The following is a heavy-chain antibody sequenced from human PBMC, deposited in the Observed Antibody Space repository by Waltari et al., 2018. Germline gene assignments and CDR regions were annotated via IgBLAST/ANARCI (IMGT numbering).Heavy chain of an antibody. CDR2: ISAYNGNT. Sequence: QVQLVQSGAEVKKPGASVKVSCKASGYTFTSYGISWVRQAPGQGLEWMGWISAYNGNTNYAQKLQGRVTMTTDTSTSTAYMELRSLRSDDTAVYYCAREWGYLYCSSTSCPYYYYMDVWGKGTTVTVSS. CDR1: GYTFTSYG. J-gene: IGHJ6*03. V-gene: IGHV1-18*01. D-gene: IGHD2-2*01. CDR3: AREWGYLYCSSTSCPYYYYMDV.